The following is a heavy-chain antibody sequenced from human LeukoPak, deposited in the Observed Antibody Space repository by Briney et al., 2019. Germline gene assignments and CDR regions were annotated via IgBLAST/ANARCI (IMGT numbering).Heavy chain of an antibody. J-gene: IGHJ6*02. Sequence: GGSLRLSCAASGFTVSNNYMSWDRQAPGKGLEWVANIRHDGSGKKYVDSVKGRFTISRDNAENLLFLQMNSLRAEDTAVYYCARRITIAAAGWGYGMDVWGQGTTVTVSS. CDR3: ARRITIAAAGWGYGMDV. D-gene: IGHD6-13*01. V-gene: IGHV3-7*03. CDR2: IRHDGSGK. CDR1: GFTVSNNY.